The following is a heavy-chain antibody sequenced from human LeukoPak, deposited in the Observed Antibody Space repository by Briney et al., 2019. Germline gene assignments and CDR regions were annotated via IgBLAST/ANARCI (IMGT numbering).Heavy chain of an antibody. D-gene: IGHD3-10*01. Sequence: AASVKVSCKASGYTFTSYGISWVRQAPGQGLEWMGWITAYNDNTNCAQKLQGRVTMTTDTSTSTAYMELRSLRSDDTAVYYCARALLWFGEPSHIDYWGQGTLVTASS. CDR3: ARALLWFGEPSHIDY. J-gene: IGHJ4*02. CDR1: GYTFTSYG. CDR2: ITAYNDNT. V-gene: IGHV1-18*01.